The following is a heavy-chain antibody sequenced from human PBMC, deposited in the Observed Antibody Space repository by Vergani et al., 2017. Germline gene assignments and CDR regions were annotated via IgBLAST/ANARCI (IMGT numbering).Heavy chain of an antibody. D-gene: IGHD3-3*01. CDR3: ARGIGYDFWSDHRALDY. CDR2: IYYSGST. J-gene: IGHJ4*02. Sequence: QVQLQESGPGLVKPSQTLSLTCTVSGGSISSGGYYWSWIRQHPGKGLEWIGYIYYSGSTYYNPSLKSRVTISVDTSKNQFSLKLSSVTAADTAVYYCARGIGYDFWSDHRALDYWGQGTLVTVSS. CDR1: GGSISSGGYY. V-gene: IGHV4-31*03.